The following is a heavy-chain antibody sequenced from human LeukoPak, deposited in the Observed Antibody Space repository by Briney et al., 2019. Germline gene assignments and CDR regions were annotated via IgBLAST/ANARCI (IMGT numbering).Heavy chain of an antibody. CDR1: GGSISSHY. V-gene: IGHV4-59*11. Sequence: PSETLSLTCTVSGGSISSHYWSWIRQPPGKGLEWIGYIYYSGSTNYNPSLKSRVTISVDTSKNQFSLKLSSVTAADTAVYYCARDDSSGYYFSFDPWGQGTLVTVSS. J-gene: IGHJ5*02. CDR3: ARDDSSGYYFSFDP. CDR2: IYYSGST. D-gene: IGHD3-22*01.